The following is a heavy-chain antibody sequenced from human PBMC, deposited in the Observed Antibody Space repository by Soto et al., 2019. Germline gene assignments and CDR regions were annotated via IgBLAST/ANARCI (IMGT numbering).Heavy chain of an antibody. D-gene: IGHD4-17*01. CDR2: ISAYNGNT. Sequence: ASVKVSCTASGYTFTSYGISWVRQAPGQGLEWMGWISAYNGNTNYAQKLQGRVTMTTDTSTSTAYMELRSLRSDDTAVYYCARDALTTVTVEYFQHWGQGTLVTVSS. CDR3: ARDALTTVTVEYFQH. J-gene: IGHJ1*01. CDR1: GYTFTSYG. V-gene: IGHV1-18*01.